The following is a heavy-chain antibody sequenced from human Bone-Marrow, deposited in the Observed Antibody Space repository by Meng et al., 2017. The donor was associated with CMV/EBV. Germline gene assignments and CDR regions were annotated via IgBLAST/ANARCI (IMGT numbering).Heavy chain of an antibody. CDR1: TFRNAW. V-gene: IGHV3-15*01. J-gene: IGHJ4*02. Sequence: TFRNAWMSWVRQAPGKGLEWVGRIKSKTDGGTTDYAAPVKGRFTISRDDSKNTLYLQMNSLKTEDTAVYYCTTEGTLLAYCGGDCSYWGQGTLVTVSS. D-gene: IGHD2-21*01. CDR3: TTEGTLLAYCGGDCSY. CDR2: IKSKTDGGTT.